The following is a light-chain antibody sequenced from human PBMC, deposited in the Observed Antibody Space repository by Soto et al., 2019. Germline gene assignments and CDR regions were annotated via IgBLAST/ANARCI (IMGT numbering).Light chain of an antibody. CDR2: AAS. CDR1: QGISSY. V-gene: IGKV1-9*01. CDR3: QQLHSYPST. Sequence: IQLTQSPSSLSASVGDRVTITCRASQGISSYLAWYQQKPGKAPKLLIYAASTLQSGVPSRFSGSGSGTDFTLTISSLQPEDYATYYCQQLHSYPSTFGGGSKVDIK. J-gene: IGKJ4*01.